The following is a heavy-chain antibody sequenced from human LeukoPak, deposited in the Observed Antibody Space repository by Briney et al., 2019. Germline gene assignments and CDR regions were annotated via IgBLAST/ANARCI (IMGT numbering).Heavy chain of an antibody. CDR3: AREDRVFGVVRFDY. CDR1: GGSISSYY. D-gene: IGHD3-3*01. Sequence: SETLSLTCSVSGGSISSYYWSWIRQPPGKGLEWIGSIYYSGSTYYNPSLKSRVTISVDTSKNQFSLKLSSVTAADTAVYYCAREDRVFGVVRFDYWGQGTLVTVSS. J-gene: IGHJ4*02. CDR2: IYYSGST. V-gene: IGHV4-59*12.